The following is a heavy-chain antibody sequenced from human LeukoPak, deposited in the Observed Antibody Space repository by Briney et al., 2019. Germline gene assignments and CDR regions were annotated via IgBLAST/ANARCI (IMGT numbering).Heavy chain of an antibody. V-gene: IGHV1-2*02. J-gene: IGHJ4*02. D-gene: IGHD4-11*01. CDR1: GYTFTGYY. Sequence: GASVKVSCKASGYTFTGYYIHWVRQAPGQGLEWLGWINPNSGGTNYAQKFQGRVTMTRDTSISTAYMEVSRLRSDDTAVYYCATPGGLDSNYVFDYWGQGTLVTVSS. CDR2: INPNSGGT. CDR3: ATPGGLDSNYVFDY.